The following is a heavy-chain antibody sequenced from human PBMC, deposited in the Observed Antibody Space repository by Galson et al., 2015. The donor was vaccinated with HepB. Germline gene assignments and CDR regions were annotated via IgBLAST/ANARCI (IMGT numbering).Heavy chain of an antibody. CDR3: ARDWYSNPDY. CDR1: GFTFSSYA. CDR2: ISYDGSNK. Sequence: SLRLSCAASGFTFSSYAMHWVRQAPGKGLEWVAVISYDGSNKYYADSVKGRFTISRDNSKNTLYLQMNSLRAEDTAVYYCARDWYSNPDYWGQGTLVTVSS. J-gene: IGHJ4*02. V-gene: IGHV3-30-3*01. D-gene: IGHD4-11*01.